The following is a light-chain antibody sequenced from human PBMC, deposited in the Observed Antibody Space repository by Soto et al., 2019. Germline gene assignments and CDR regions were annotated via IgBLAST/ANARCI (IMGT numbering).Light chain of an antibody. J-gene: IGKJ1*01. Sequence: DIQMTQSPSTLSASVGDRVTITCRASQSINSWLAWYQQKPGKAPNLLIYKASSLESGVPSRFSGSGSGTEFTLTISSLQPVDFATYYCQQYDSYSWTFGQGTKVEIK. CDR1: QSINSW. CDR3: QQYDSYSWT. V-gene: IGKV1-5*03. CDR2: KAS.